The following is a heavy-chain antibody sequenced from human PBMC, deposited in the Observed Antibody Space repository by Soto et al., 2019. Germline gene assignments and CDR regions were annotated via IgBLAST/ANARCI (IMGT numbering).Heavy chain of an antibody. J-gene: IGHJ6*02. CDR2: IIPIFGKV. CDR1: GGTFRTYA. Sequence: QVQLLQSGAEVKKPGSSVRVSCEASGGTFRTYAISWVRQAPGHGLEWLGEIIPIFGKVNYAQKFQGRVTITADESTTTAYMDLRSLTSEDPAVYYCANGAVAGTPTSYYYYGMDVWGQGTTVTVS. CDR3: ANGAVAGTPTSYYYYGMDV. D-gene: IGHD6-19*01. V-gene: IGHV1-69*12.